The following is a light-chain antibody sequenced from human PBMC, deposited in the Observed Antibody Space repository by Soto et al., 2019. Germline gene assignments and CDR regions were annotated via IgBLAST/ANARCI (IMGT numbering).Light chain of an antibody. J-gene: IGKJ1*01. CDR2: AAS. CDR1: QGIRND. V-gene: IGKV1-6*01. CDR3: LQDYNYPTT. Sequence: AIPMTQSPSSLSASVGDRVTITCRASQGIRNDLGWYQQKPGKAPKLLIYAASSLQSGVPSRFSGGGSGTDFTLTISSLHPEDFATYYCLQDYNYPTTCGQGTKVEIK.